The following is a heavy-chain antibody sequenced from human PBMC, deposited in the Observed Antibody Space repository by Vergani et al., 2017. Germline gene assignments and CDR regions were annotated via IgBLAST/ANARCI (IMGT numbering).Heavy chain of an antibody. D-gene: IGHD1-1*01. J-gene: IGHJ6*02. CDR3: AKNPGISTTRHYYAMDV. CDR1: GFKFSDHY. V-gene: IGHV3-11*04. CDR2: ISPGASTV. Sequence: LEESGGGSVKPGGSLRLSCAASGFKFSDHYMSWIRQAPGKGLEWVSHISPGASTVSYTDSVTGRFTVSRDNANNSLTLDMTTLRVDDTAVYYCAKNPGISTTRHYYAMDVWGQGTTVTVSS.